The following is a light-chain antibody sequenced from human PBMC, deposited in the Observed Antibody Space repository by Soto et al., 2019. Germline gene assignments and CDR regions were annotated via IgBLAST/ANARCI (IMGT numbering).Light chain of an antibody. CDR1: QSISSY. Sequence: IQLPPSPSSLSASVGDRVTITCRASQSISSYLNWYQQKPGKAPKLLIYAASSLQSGVPSRFSGSGSGTDFTLTISSLQPEDAATYFCQKCSGPPPFTFGPGTKVDI. CDR2: AAS. CDR3: QKCSGPPPFT. V-gene: IGKV1-39*01. J-gene: IGKJ3*01.